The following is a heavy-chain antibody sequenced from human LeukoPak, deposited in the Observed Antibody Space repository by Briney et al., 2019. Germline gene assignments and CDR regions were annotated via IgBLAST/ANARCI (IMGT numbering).Heavy chain of an antibody. Sequence: GESLKISCEASGYTFTNYWIGWVRQMPGKGLELMGIIYPSDSDTRYSPSFQGQVTISADKSISTAYLQWSSLKASDTAMYYCASLTHYDILTGSSAYFDYWGQGTLVTVSS. D-gene: IGHD3-9*01. J-gene: IGHJ4*02. CDR1: GYTFTNYW. CDR2: IYPSDSDT. V-gene: IGHV5-51*01. CDR3: ASLTHYDILTGSSAYFDY.